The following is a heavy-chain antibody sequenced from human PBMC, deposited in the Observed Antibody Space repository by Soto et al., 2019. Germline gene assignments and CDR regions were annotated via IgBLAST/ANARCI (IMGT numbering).Heavy chain of an antibody. CDR1: GFIFDDFT. V-gene: IGHV3-74*01. CDR2: MNSDGSST. CDR3: VTAEVDY. J-gene: IGHJ4*02. Sequence: PGGSLRLSCAASGFIFDDFTMHWVRLVPGKGLEWVSRMNSDGSSTNYADSVKGRFTVSRDNAKNTLYLQMNSLRAEDTAVYYCVTAEVDYWGPGTLVTAPQ.